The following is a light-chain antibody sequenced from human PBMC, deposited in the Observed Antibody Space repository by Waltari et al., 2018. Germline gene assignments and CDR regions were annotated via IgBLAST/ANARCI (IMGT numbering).Light chain of an antibody. CDR1: SSDVGSSNL. CDR2: EVS. Sequence: QSALTQPASVSGSPGQSITLSCTGTSSDVGSSNLVSWYQQHPGKAPKLIIYEVSKRPSGVSNRFSGSKSDNTASLTISGLQAEDEADYYCCSYAGSSTFVVFGGGTKLTVL. CDR3: CSYAGSSTFVV. V-gene: IGLV2-23*02. J-gene: IGLJ2*01.